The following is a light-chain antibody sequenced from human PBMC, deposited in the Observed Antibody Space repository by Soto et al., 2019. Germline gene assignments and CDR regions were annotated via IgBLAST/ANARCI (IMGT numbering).Light chain of an antibody. V-gene: IGKV2-30*01. J-gene: IGKJ2*01. CDR3: LQGTHWPYT. CDR1: QSLVYSDGSAY. CDR2: KAS. Sequence: DVVMTPSPLSLSVTLGQPASISCRSTQSLVYSDGSAYLNWFHQRPGQSPRRLIYKASNRDSGVPDRFSGSGSGTDFTLMISRVEAVDVGVYYCLQGTHWPYTFGQGTKVDIK.